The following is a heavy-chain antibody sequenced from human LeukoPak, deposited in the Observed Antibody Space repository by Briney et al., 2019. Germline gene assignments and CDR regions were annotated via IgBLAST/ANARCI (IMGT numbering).Heavy chain of an antibody. J-gene: IGHJ4*02. CDR1: GFTFSSYA. Sequence: GGSLRLSCAASGFTFSSYAMSWVRQAPGKGLEWVSGISGSGGSTYYADSVKGRFTISRDNAKNSLYLRMSSLRVEDTAVYYCARGEGYYASGSYYIDYWGQGTLVTVSS. V-gene: IGHV3-23*01. CDR2: ISGSGGST. CDR3: ARGEGYYASGSYYIDY. D-gene: IGHD3-10*01.